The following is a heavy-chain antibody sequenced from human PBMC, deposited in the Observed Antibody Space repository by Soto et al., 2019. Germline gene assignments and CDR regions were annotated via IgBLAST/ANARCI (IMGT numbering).Heavy chain of an antibody. J-gene: IGHJ4*02. D-gene: IGHD3-10*01. CDR1: GGTFNTYA. V-gene: IGHV1-69*01. CDR2: IIPIFGIK. CDR3: AKEAGDH. Sequence: QMQLVQSGAEVKERGSSVKISCKTSGGTFNTYALTWVRQAPGQGLEWIGGIIPIFGIKNVAQRFQGRVTINADASLNTAYMEMTSLRSDDTAVYYCAKEAGDHWGQGTLVTVSS.